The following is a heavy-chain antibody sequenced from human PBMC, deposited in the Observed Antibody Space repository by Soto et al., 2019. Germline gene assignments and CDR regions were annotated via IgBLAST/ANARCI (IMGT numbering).Heavy chain of an antibody. J-gene: IGHJ4*02. CDR1: GYTFTSYA. V-gene: IGHV1-3*01. CDR3: ARMGGEIQLWLLGY. D-gene: IGHD5-18*01. Sequence: ASVKVSCKASGYTFTSYAMHWVRQAPGQRLEWMGWINAGNGNTTYSQKFQGRVTITRDTSASTAYMELSSLRSEDTAVYYCARMGGEIQLWLLGYWGQGTLVTVSS. CDR2: INAGNGNT.